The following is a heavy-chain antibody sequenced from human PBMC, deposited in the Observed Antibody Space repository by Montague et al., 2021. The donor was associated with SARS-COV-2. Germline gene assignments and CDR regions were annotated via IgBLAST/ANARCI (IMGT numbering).Heavy chain of an antibody. D-gene: IGHD2-2*01. CDR2: IYYSGST. CDR1: GGSISSGGYY. Sequence: TLSLTCTVSGGSISSGGYYWSWIRQHPGKGLEWIGYIYYSGSTYYNPSLKSRVTISVDTSKNQFSLRLSSVTAADTAMYYCTIEGHITTICSGCPRNWFDPWGQGTLVTVSS. J-gene: IGHJ5*02. V-gene: IGHV4-31*03. CDR3: TIEGHITTICSGCPRNWFDP.